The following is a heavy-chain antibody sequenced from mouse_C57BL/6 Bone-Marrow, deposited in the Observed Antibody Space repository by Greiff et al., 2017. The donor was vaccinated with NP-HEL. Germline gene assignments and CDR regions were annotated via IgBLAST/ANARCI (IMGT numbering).Heavy chain of an antibody. CDR2: IDPENGDT. D-gene: IGHD2-1*01. V-gene: IGHV14-4*01. Sequence: EVKLQQSGAELVRPGASVKLSCTASGFNIKDDYMHWVKQRPEQGLEWIGWIDPENGDTEYASKFQGKATITADTSSNTAYLQLSSLTSEDTAVYYCTPSTMGYWGQGTTLTVSS. CDR3: TPSTMGY. CDR1: GFNIKDDY. J-gene: IGHJ2*01.